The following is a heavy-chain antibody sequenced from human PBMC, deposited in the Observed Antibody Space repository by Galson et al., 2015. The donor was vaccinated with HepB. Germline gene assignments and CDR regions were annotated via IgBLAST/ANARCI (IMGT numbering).Heavy chain of an antibody. V-gene: IGHV3-21*01. CDR3: AGTLYTGGPNWYFDL. J-gene: IGHJ2*01. CDR2: IDISSRHI. Sequence: LRLSCAVSGFTFRSYSMNWVRQAPGKGLEWVSSIDISSRHIYYPDSLEGRFTISRDNAKNSLYLQMNSLRAEDTAVYYCAGTLYTGGPNWYFDLWGRGTLVTVSS. D-gene: IGHD1-26*01. CDR1: GFTFRSYS.